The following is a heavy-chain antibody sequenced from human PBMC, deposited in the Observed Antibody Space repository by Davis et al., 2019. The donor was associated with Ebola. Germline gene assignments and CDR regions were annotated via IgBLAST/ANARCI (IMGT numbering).Heavy chain of an antibody. CDR1: GYTFTSYY. Sequence: AASVKVSCKASGYTFTSYYMHWVRQAPGQGLEWMGIINPSGGSTSYAQKFQGRVTMTRDTSTSTVYMELNSLRSEDTAVYYCASSSSSWYIDDYWGQGTLVTVSS. V-gene: IGHV1-46*01. CDR3: ASSSSSWYIDDY. J-gene: IGHJ4*02. CDR2: INPSGGST. D-gene: IGHD6-13*01.